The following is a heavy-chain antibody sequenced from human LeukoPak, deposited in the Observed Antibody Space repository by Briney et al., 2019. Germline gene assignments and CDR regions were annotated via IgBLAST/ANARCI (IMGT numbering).Heavy chain of an antibody. CDR3: ARDQTASGSYYNSQGCFDP. Sequence: PGGSLRLSCAASGCTFSSNNMNWVRQAPGKGLEWVSFISSSSSYIYYADAVKGRFTISRDNAKNSLYLQMNSLRAEDTAVYYCARDQTASGSYYNSQGCFDPWGQGTLVTVSS. CDR1: GCTFSSNN. V-gene: IGHV3-21*01. CDR2: ISSSSSYI. J-gene: IGHJ5*02. D-gene: IGHD3-10*01.